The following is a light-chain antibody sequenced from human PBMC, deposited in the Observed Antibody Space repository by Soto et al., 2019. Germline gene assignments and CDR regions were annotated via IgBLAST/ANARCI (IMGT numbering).Light chain of an antibody. CDR2: SNN. CDR1: SSNIGSNN. J-gene: IGLJ1*01. V-gene: IGLV1-44*01. Sequence: QSVLTQPPSASGTPGQRVTISCSGSSSNIGSNNVNWYQQLPGTAPKLLIYSNNQRPSGVPDRFSCAKSGTSASLAISGLQSEDEADYYCAAWDDSLNGDVFGTGTKLTVL. CDR3: AAWDDSLNGDV.